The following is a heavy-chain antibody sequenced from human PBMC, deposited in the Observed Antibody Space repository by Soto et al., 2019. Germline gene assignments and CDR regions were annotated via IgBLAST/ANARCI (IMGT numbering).Heavy chain of an antibody. CDR1: GYIFTAYS. D-gene: IGHD2-15*01. V-gene: IGHV1-46*01. J-gene: IGHJ1*01. CDR2: VNHSGGST. CDR3: EREENCSDGVCYSEYFQR. Sequence: QVQLVQSGAEVKKPGASVKVSCKASGYIFTAYSMHWVRQAPGPGLEWMGVVNHSGGSTNYAQKSRGRITMTRDTSTSTVYMDLSSLTSEDTAVYYCEREENCSDGVCYSEYFQRWGQGTLVTVSS.